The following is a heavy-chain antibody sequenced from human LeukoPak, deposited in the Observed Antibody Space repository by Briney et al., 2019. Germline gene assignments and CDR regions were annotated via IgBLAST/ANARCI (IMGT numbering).Heavy chain of an antibody. CDR1: GFTFSSYG. V-gene: IGHV3-23*01. J-gene: IGHJ4*02. CDR3: AKIAAADGWRRPTDY. D-gene: IGHD6-13*01. CDR2: ISDSGGST. Sequence: PGGSLRLSCAASGFTFSSYGMSWVRQAPGKGLEWVSAISDSGGSTFYADSVKGRFTISRDNSKNTLFLQMNSLRPEDTAVYYCAKIAAADGWRRPTDYWGQGTLVTVSS.